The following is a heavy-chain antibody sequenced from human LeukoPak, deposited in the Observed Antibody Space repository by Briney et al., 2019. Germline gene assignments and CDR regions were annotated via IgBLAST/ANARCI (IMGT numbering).Heavy chain of an antibody. CDR2: IKQDGSEK. Sequence: GGSLRLSCAASGLTFSNSYMSWVRQAQGKGLEWVANIKQDGSEKYYVDSVKGRFTISRDNAKNSLYLQMNSLRAEDTAVYYCARDGGDSSGYFDYWGQGTLVTVSS. V-gene: IGHV3-7*04. CDR3: ARDGGDSSGYFDY. D-gene: IGHD3-22*01. CDR1: GLTFSNSY. J-gene: IGHJ4*02.